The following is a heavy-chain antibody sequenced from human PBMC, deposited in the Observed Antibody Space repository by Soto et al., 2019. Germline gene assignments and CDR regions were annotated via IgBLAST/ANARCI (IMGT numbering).Heavy chain of an antibody. J-gene: IGHJ5*02. CDR3: ARMGTAGCDT. V-gene: IGHV3-21*01. CDR2: ISSSSRYI. Sequence: EVQLVESGGGLVKPGGSLRLTCTVSGFTFSSYTMNWVREAPGKGLEWVSSISSSSRYIYYADSLKGRCTISRDNARNSPYLQLNSLIAGDTAVYYCARMGTAGCDTWGQGTLVIVSS. D-gene: IGHD1-7*01. CDR1: GFTFSSYT.